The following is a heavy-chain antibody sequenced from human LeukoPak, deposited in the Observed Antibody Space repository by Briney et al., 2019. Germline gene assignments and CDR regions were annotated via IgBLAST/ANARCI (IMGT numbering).Heavy chain of an antibody. D-gene: IGHD6-19*01. CDR2: ISYDGSNK. CDR3: ARMNRRSSSGAGGYFDY. J-gene: IGHJ4*02. V-gene: IGHV3-30*03. CDR1: GFTFSSYG. Sequence: GGSLRLSCSASGFTFSSYGMHWVRQAPGKGLEWVAVISYDGSNKYYADSVQGRFTISRDNSKNTLYLQMNSLRVEDTAVYYCARMNRRSSSGAGGYFDYWGQGTLVTVSS.